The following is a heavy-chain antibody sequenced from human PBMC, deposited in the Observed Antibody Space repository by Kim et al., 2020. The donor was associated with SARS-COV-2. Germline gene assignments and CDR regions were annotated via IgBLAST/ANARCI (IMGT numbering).Heavy chain of an antibody. Sequence: ASVKVSCKASGYTFTSYGISWVRQAPGQGLEWMGWISSYNGNTNYAQKLQGRVTMTTDTSTSTAYMELRSLRSDDTAVYYCARYGDYDHYYYYGMDVWGQGTTVTVSS. CDR3: ARYGDYDHYYYYGMDV. V-gene: IGHV1-18*01. J-gene: IGHJ6*02. D-gene: IGHD4-17*01. CDR2: ISSYNGNT. CDR1: GYTFTSYG.